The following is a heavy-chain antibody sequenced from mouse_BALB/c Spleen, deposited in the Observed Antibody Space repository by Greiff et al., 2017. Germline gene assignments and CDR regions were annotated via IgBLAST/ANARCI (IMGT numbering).Heavy chain of an antibody. V-gene: IGHV5-12-2*01. CDR1: GFTFSSYT. J-gene: IGHJ3*01. D-gene: IGHD3-3*01. Sequence: EVQLVESGGGLVQPGGSLKLPCAASGFTFSSYTMSWVRQTPEKRLEWVAYISNGGGSTYYPDTVKGRFTISRDNAKNTLYLQMSSLKSEDTAMYYCARQGVGQAWFAYWGQGTLVTVSA. CDR3: ARQGVGQAWFAY. CDR2: ISNGGGST.